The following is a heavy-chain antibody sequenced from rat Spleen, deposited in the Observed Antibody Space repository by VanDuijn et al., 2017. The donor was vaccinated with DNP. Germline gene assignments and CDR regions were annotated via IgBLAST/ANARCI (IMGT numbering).Heavy chain of an antibody. V-gene: IGHV3-1*01. CDR2: ISYSGST. CDR1: GYSITSTY. CDR3: ARWNIGTTTLDY. D-gene: IGHD1-5*01. J-gene: IGHJ2*01. Sequence: EVQLQESGPGLVKPSQSLSLTCSVTGYSITSTYWGWIRKFPGNKMEWVGHISYSGSTSYNPSLKSRISITRDTSKIQFFLQLNSVTSGDTATYYCARWNIGTTTLDYWGQGVMVTVSS.